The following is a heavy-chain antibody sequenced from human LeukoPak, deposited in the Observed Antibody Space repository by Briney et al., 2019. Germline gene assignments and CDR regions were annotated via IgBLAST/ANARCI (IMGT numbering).Heavy chain of an antibody. CDR3: ARDGSGYYQFDY. CDR1: GFTFSSYS. CDR2: ISSSSSYI. Sequence: PGGSLRLSCAASGFTFSSYSMNWVRQAPGKGLEWVSSISSSSSYIYYADSVKGRFTISRDNAKNSLYLQMNSLRAEDTAVYYCARDGSGYYQFDYWGQGTLVTVSS. D-gene: IGHD3-3*01. J-gene: IGHJ4*02. V-gene: IGHV3-21*01.